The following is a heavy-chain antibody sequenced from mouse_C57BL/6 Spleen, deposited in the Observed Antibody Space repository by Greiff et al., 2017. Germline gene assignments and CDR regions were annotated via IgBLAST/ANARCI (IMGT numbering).Heavy chain of an antibody. D-gene: IGHD5-2*01. CDR2: ISGGGGNT. CDR3: ARQNSRDFGV. CDR1: GFTFSSYT. J-gene: IGHJ1*03. Sequence: EVMLVESGGGLVKPGGSLKLSCAASGFTFSSYTMSWVRQTPEKRLEWVATISGGGGNTYYPDSVKGRFTISRDNAKNTLYLQKSSLRYEDTAVYYCARQNSRDFGVWGTGTTVTVAS. V-gene: IGHV5-9*01.